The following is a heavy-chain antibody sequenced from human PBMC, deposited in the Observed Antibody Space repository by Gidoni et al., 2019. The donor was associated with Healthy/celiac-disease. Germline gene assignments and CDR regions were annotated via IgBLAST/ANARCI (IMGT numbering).Heavy chain of an antibody. CDR1: GYPFTSYA. V-gene: IGHV1-3*05. CDR3: ARETYYYGSGIFDY. Sequence: QVQLVQSGAEEKKPGASVKVSCKASGYPFTSYAMHWVRQAPGQRLEWMGWINAGNGNTKYSQKFQGRVTITRDTSASTAYMELSSLRSEDTAVYYCARETYYYGSGIFDYWGQGTLVTVSS. D-gene: IGHD3-10*01. CDR2: INAGNGNT. J-gene: IGHJ4*02.